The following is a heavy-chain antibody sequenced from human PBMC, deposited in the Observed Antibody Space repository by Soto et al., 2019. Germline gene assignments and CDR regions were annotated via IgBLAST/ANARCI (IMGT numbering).Heavy chain of an antibody. CDR2: ISGGGDTT. D-gene: IGHD3-10*01. J-gene: IGHJ4*02. CDR1: GFTFNNYA. V-gene: IGHV3-23*01. Sequence: EVQLLESGGGLVQPGGSLRLSCAASGFTFNNYAMTWVRQAPGKGLEWVSAISGGGDTTSYADSVKRRFTVSRDGSKNTLYLQMRSLRAEDTALYYCAKGRGGSGSLTPRVDFWGQGTLVTVSS. CDR3: AKGRGGSGSLTPRVDF.